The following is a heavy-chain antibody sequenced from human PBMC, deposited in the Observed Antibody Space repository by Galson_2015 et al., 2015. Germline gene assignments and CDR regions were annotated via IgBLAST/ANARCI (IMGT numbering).Heavy chain of an antibody. V-gene: IGHV3-23*01. CDR2: ISGSGGST. CDR3: AKDRAAGSPYYFDS. D-gene: IGHD1-14*01. J-gene: IGHJ4*02. CDR1: GVSFSNYA. Sequence: SLRLSCAASGVSFSNYAMSWVRQAPGKGLEWVSSISGSGGSTYYVVSVKGRFTISRDKSKNTLYLQMNSLRAEDTAVYYCAKDRAAGSPYYFDSWGQGTLVTVSS.